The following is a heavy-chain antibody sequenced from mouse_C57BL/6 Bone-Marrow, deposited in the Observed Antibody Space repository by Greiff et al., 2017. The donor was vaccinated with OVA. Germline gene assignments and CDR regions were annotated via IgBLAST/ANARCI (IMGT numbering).Heavy chain of an antibody. D-gene: IGHD1-1*01. CDR1: GFNIKDDY. CDR3: TTVVLTY. V-gene: IGHV14-4*01. J-gene: IGHJ3*01. CDR2: IDPENGDT. Sequence: EVKLVESGAELVRPGASVKLSCTASGFNIKDDYMHWVKQRPEQGLEWIGWIDPENGDTEYASKFQGNATITADTSYNTAYLQLSSLTTADTAVYYCTTVVLTYWGQGTLVTVSA.